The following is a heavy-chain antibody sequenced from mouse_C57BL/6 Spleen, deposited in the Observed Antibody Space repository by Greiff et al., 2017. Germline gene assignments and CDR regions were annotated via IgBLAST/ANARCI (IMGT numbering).Heavy chain of an antibody. Sequence: EVQLQQSGPELVKPGASVKIPCKASGYTFTDYNMDWVKQSHGKSLEWIGDINPNNGGTIYNQKFKGKDTLTVDKSSSTAYMELRSLTSEDTAVYYCARTKPAYYSNWGFAYWGQGTLVTVSA. CDR2: INPNNGGT. CDR3: ARTKPAYYSNWGFAY. CDR1: GYTFTDYN. V-gene: IGHV1-18*01. J-gene: IGHJ3*01. D-gene: IGHD2-5*01.